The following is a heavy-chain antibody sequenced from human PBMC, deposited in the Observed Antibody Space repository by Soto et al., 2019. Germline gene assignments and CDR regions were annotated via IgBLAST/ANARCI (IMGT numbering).Heavy chain of an antibody. CDR3: ARAPAYYDFWRGYPEEGNAFDI. Sequence: QVQLVQSGAEVKKPGASVKVSCKASGYTFTSYGISWVRQAPGQGLEWMGWISAYNGNTNYAQKLQGRVTITTDTATSTADMELRCLRSDDTAVYYCARAPAYYDFWRGYPEEGNAFDIWGQGTMVTVSS. CDR2: ISAYNGNT. CDR1: GYTFTSYG. J-gene: IGHJ3*02. D-gene: IGHD3-3*01. V-gene: IGHV1-18*01.